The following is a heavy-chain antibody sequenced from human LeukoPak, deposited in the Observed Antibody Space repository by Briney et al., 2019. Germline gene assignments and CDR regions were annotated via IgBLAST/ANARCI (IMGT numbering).Heavy chain of an antibody. V-gene: IGHV3-21*01. Sequence: TGGSLGLSCAASGFTFSSYSMNWVRQAPGKGLEWVSSISSSSSYIYYADSVKGRFTISRDNAKNSLYLQMNSLRAEDTAVYYCARDGGYCSSTSCSSDVWGKGTTVTVSS. CDR1: GFTFSSYS. CDR2: ISSSSSYI. J-gene: IGHJ6*04. CDR3: ARDGGYCSSTSCSSDV. D-gene: IGHD2-2*01.